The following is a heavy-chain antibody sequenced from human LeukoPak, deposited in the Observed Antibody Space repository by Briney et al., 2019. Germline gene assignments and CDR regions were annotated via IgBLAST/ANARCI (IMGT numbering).Heavy chain of an antibody. CDR3: AGASGYYDSSGYPFDY. CDR2: INPSGGST. CDR1: GYTFTSYY. V-gene: IGHV1-46*01. Sequence: ASVKVSCKASGYTFTSYYMHWVRQAPGQGLEWVGIINPSGGSTSYAQKFQGRVTMTRDTSTSTVYMGLSSLRSEDTAVYYCAGASGYYDSSGYPFDYWGQGTLVTVSS. D-gene: IGHD3-22*01. J-gene: IGHJ4*02.